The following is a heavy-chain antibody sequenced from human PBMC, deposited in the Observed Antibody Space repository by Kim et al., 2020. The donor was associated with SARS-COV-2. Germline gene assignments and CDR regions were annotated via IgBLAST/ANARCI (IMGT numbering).Heavy chain of an antibody. V-gene: IGHV3-9*01. CDR2: ISWNSGSI. D-gene: IGHD3-10*01. J-gene: IGHJ6*02. Sequence: GGSLRLSCAASGFTFDDYAMHWVRQAPGKGLEWVSGISWNSGSIGYADSVKGRFTISRDNAKNSLYLQMNSLRAEDTALYYCAKDRGTYYYGSGSYTGGMDVWGQGTTVTVSS. CDR3: AKDRGTYYYGSGSYTGGMDV. CDR1: GFTFDDYA.